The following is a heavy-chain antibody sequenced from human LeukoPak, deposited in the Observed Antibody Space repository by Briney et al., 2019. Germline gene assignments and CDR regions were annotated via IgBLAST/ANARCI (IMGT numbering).Heavy chain of an antibody. D-gene: IGHD3-10*01. CDR3: ARNYYGSELDY. CDR2: INPSGGST. CDR1: GYTFTSNY. Sequence: GASVTVSCKASGYTFTSNYMLWVRQAPGQGLEWMGIINPSGGSTSYAQKFQGRVTITADESTSTAYMELSSLRSEDTAVYYCARNYYGSELDYWGQGTLVTVSS. J-gene: IGHJ4*02. V-gene: IGHV1-46*01.